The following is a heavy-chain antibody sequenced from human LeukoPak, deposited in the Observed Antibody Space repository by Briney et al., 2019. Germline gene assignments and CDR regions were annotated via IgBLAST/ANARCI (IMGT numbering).Heavy chain of an antibody. J-gene: IGHJ4*02. CDR3: TTEGPFGDRLVGASDY. CDR1: GFTFSDYY. V-gene: IGHV3-15*01. CDR2: IKSKTDGGTT. D-gene: IGHD1-26*01. Sequence: GGSLRLSCAASGFTFSDYYMSWIRQAPGKGLEWVGRIKSKTDGGTTDYAAPVRGRFTISRDDSKNTLYLQMNSLKTEDTAVYYCTTEGPFGDRLVGASDYWGQGTLVTVSS.